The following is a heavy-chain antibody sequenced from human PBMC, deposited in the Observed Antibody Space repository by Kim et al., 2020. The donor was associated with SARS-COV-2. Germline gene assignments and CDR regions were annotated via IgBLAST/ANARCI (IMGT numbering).Heavy chain of an antibody. V-gene: IGHV3-33*01. J-gene: IGHJ4*02. D-gene: IGHD6-13*01. CDR3: ARSAGYFDY. Sequence: GGSLRLSCAASGFTFSSYGMHWVREAPGKGLEWVAVIWYDGSNKYYADSVKGRFTISRDNSKNTLYLQMNSLRAEDTAVYYCARSAGYFDYWGQGTLATVSS. CDR2: IWYDGSNK. CDR1: GFTFSSYG.